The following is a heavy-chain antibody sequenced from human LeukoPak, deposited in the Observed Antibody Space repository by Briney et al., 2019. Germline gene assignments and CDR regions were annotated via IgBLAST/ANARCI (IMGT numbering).Heavy chain of an antibody. CDR3: ARNFWSGYSDWFDP. CDR2: ISGGSTSM. D-gene: IGHD3-3*01. Sequence: GGSLRLSCAASGFTFKQHSMTWARQAPGKGLEWVSYISGGSTSMYYAGSVRGRFTISRDDAKSSLYLQMNTLRADDTAVYYCARNFWSGYSDWFDPWGQGTLVTVSS. V-gene: IGHV3-48*01. CDR1: GFTFKQHS. J-gene: IGHJ5*02.